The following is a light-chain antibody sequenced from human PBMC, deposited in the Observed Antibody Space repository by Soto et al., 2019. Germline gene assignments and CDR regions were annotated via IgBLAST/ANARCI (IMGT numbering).Light chain of an antibody. J-gene: IGLJ1*01. V-gene: IGLV2-8*01. CDR2: EVN. CDR3: SSYADSNNYF. Sequence: QSALTQPPSASGSPGQSVTISCTGTSSDVGGYNYVSWYQQYPGKAPKVMIYEVNKRPSGVPDRFSGSKSGNTASLTVSGLQAEDEADYYCSSYADSNNYFFGTGTKLTVL. CDR1: SSDVGGYNY.